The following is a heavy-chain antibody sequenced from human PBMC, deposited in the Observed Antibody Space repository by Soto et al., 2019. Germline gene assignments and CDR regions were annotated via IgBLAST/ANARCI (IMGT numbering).Heavy chain of an antibody. V-gene: IGHV1-2*04. CDR2: INPNSGGT. CDR1: GYTFTGYY. J-gene: IGHJ5*02. Sequence: ASVKVSCKASGYTFTGYYMHWVRQAPGQGLEWMGWINPNSGGTNYAQKFQGWVTMTRDTSISTAYMELSRLRSDDTAVYYCARGTIVVVPAAMFFWFDPWGQGTLVTVSS. CDR3: ARGTIVVVPAAMFFWFDP. D-gene: IGHD2-2*01.